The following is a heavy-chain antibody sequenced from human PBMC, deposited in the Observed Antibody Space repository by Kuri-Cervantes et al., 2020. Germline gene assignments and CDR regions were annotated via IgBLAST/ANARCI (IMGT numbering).Heavy chain of an antibody. CDR2: ISWNSGSI. J-gene: IGHJ4*02. Sequence: GGSLRLSCAASGFTFDDYAMHWVRQAPGKGLEWVSGISWNSGSIGYADSVKGRFIISRDNNLQSLYLHMNSLRSEDTAFYYCIKDGEAGTTRGLFDSWGPGTLVTVSS. CDR3: IKDGEAGTTRGLFDS. D-gene: IGHD1-1*01. V-gene: IGHV3-9*01. CDR1: GFTFDDYA.